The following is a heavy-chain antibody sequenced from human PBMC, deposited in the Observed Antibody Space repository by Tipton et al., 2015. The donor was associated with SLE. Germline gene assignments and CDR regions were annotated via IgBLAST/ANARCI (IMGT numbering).Heavy chain of an antibody. D-gene: IGHD3-3*01. Sequence: SLRLSCVASGFTFSNYALSWVRQAPGKGLEWISGITGRGDRTYYKDSVKGRFTISRDNSKHSLYLQMNALRAEDTAVDYCARSPVDYWNGYSAWGQGTLVAVSS. CDR1: GFTFSNYA. CDR2: ITGRGDRT. CDR3: ARSPVDYWNGYSA. J-gene: IGHJ4*02. V-gene: IGHV3-23*01.